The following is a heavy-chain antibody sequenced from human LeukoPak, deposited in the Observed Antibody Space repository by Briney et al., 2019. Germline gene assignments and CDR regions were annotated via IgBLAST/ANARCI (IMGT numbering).Heavy chain of an antibody. V-gene: IGHV1-2*02. D-gene: IGHD1-26*01. J-gene: IGHJ4*02. Sequence: ASVKVSCKASGYTFTGYYIHWVRQAPGQGLEWMGWINTNSGGTNYAQKFQGRVTLTRDTSISTAYMELSRLRSDDTAVFYCARGGSGSYYYYFDYWGQGTLVTVSS. CDR1: GYTFTGYY. CDR2: INTNSGGT. CDR3: ARGGSGSYYYYFDY.